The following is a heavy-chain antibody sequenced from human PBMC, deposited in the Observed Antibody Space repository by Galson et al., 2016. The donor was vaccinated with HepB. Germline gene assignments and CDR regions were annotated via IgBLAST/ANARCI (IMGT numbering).Heavy chain of an antibody. CDR2: IDYRGTT. V-gene: IGHV4-39*07. D-gene: IGHD2-15*01. J-gene: IGHJ4*02. Sequence: SETLSLTCTVSGGSFTSSSYYWAWIRQAPGKRLEWIVNIDYRGTTHYNPSLKSRVSTSLDTAASQFSLNVRSVTAADTATYFCARGREVDDTVVVLAATSFDYWVQGILVAVSS. CDR1: GGSFTSSSYY. CDR3: ARGREVDDTVVVLAATSFDY.